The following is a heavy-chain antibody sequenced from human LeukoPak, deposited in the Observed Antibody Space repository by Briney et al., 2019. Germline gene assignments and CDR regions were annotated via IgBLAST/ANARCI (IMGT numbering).Heavy chain of an antibody. D-gene: IGHD2-21*02. J-gene: IGHJ4*02. CDR2: ISAYNGNT. V-gene: IGHV1-18*01. CDR3: ARDTPIEEVTANSGFDY. CDR1: GYTFTSYG. Sequence: GASVKVSCKASGYTFTSYGISWVRQAPGQGLEWMGWISAYNGNTNYAQKLQGRVTMTTDTSTSTAYMELRSLRSDDTAVYYCARDTPIEEVTANSGFDYWGQGTLVTVSS.